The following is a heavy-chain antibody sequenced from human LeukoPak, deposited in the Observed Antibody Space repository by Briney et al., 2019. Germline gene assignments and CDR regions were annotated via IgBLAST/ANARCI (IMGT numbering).Heavy chain of an antibody. CDR1: GDSISSSNW. CDR3: ARKGGGQLVNTRRWFDP. Sequence: PSWTLSLTCAVSGDSISSSNWWSWVRQPPGKGLQWIGEIYHSGSTNCNPSLKNRGTISVNKSKKQFSLKLSSVTGADTAVYYCARKGGGQLVNTRRWFDPWGQGTLVTVSS. CDR2: IYHSGST. D-gene: IGHD6-13*01. V-gene: IGHV4-4*02. J-gene: IGHJ5*02.